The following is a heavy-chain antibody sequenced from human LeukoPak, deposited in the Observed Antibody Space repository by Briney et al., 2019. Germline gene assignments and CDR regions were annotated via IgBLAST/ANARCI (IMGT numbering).Heavy chain of an antibody. D-gene: IGHD4-23*01. J-gene: IGHJ4*02. CDR3: ASIGGTSLEY. CDR1: GYTFGIYF. V-gene: IGHV1-2*02. CDR2: INPSSGGT. Sequence: GASVKVSCKASGYTFGIYFMHWVRRAPGQGLEWMGIINPSSGGTNYAQRFQGRVTMTRDTSINTAYMEVSRLRSDDTAVYYCASIGGTSLEYWGQGTLVTVSS.